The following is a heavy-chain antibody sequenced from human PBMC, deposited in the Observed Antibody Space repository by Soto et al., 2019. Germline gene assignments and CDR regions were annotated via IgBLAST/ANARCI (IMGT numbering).Heavy chain of an antibody. CDR2: ISAYNGNT. D-gene: IGHD2-15*01. CDR1: GYTFTSYG. Sequence: QVQLVQSGAEVKKPGASVKVSCKASGYTFTSYGISWVRQAPGQGLEWMGWISAYNGNTNYAQKLQGIVTMTTDTSTSTASMELRSLRSDDTAVYYCARDRREYCSGGSCYPPVFMVVWGQGTTVTVSS. V-gene: IGHV1-18*01. CDR3: ARDRREYCSGGSCYPPVFMVV. J-gene: IGHJ6*02.